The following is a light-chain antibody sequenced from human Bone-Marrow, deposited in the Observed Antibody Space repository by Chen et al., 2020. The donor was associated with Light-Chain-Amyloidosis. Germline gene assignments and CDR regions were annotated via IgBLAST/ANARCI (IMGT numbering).Light chain of an antibody. Sequence: SYELTQPPSVSVSPGQTARIPCSGDDLPKKYAYWYQQKPGQAPVLVIPRDTERPSGISERFSGSSSGTTATLTISGVQAEDEADYHCQSADSSGTYEVIFGGGTKLTVL. V-gene: IGLV3-25*03. CDR2: RDT. J-gene: IGLJ2*01. CDR1: DLPKKY. CDR3: QSADSSGTYEVI.